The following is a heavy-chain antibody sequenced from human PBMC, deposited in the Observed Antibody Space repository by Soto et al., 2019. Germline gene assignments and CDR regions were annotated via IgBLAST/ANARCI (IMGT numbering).Heavy chain of an antibody. V-gene: IGHV4-34*01. CDR1: GGSFSGYY. CDR3: TRRLIGGWYRESLGDDL. D-gene: IGHD6-19*01. CDR2: TNHSGST. Sequence: SETLSLTCAVYGGSFSGYYWSWMRQPPGQGLEWIGETNHSGSTNYTPSLKSRVTISVDTSKNQFSLKLSSGTAADTAVYYCTRRLIGGWYRESLGDDLWARSTRETVTS. J-gene: IGHJ2*01.